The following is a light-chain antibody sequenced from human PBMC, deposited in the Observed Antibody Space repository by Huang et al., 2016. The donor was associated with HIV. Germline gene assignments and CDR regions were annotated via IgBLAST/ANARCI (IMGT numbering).Light chain of an antibody. V-gene: IGKV4-1*01. J-gene: IGKJ1*01. CDR1: QSVLYSSNNKNY. CDR2: WAS. Sequence: DIVMTQSPDSLAVSLGERATIDCKSSQSVLYSSNNKNYLAWYQQKSGQSPKLLIYWASTRESGVPDLFSGSGSGTDFTLTISSLQAEDVAVYFCQQYYSIPWTFGQGTKVEVK. CDR3: QQYYSIPWT.